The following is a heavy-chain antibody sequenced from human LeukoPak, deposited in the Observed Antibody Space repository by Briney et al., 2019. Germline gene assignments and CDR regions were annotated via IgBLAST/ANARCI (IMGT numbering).Heavy chain of an antibody. D-gene: IGHD6-13*01. Sequence: GGSLRLSCAASGFTFSSNYMSWVRQAPGKGLEGVSVIYSGGSTYYSDSVKGRFTTSRDNSKNTLYLQMNSLRAEDTAVYYCARGAAAVVFDYWGQGTLVTVSS. J-gene: IGHJ4*02. CDR2: IYSGGST. CDR3: ARGAAAVVFDY. CDR1: GFTFSSNY. V-gene: IGHV3-53*01.